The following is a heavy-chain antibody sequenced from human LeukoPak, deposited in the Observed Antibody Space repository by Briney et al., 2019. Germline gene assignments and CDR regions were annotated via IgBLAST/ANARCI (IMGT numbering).Heavy chain of an antibody. Sequence: PVGSLRLSCAASGFTFSDYYMNWIRQAPGKGLEWISYISSSGSSTKYADSVKGRFTISRDNTKNSLYLQMTSLRAGDTAVYYCASKGGYWGQGTLVTVSS. CDR2: ISSSGSST. V-gene: IGHV3-11*03. CDR1: GFTFSDYY. CDR3: ASKGGY. J-gene: IGHJ1*01. D-gene: IGHD5-12*01.